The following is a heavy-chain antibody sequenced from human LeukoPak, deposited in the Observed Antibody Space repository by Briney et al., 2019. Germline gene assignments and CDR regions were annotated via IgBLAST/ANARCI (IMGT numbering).Heavy chain of an antibody. CDR1: GFTLSSYW. V-gene: IGHV3-74*01. J-gene: IGHJ4*02. CDR2: IKTDGVTT. Sequence: PGGSLRLSCAASGFTLSSYWMHWVRQAPGKGLVWVSRIKTDGVTTNYADSVKGRFTISRDNSKNTLYLQMNSLRAEDTAVYYCAKDGRVYGSGYFDYWGQGTLVTVSS. CDR3: AKDGRVYGSGYFDY. D-gene: IGHD3-10*01.